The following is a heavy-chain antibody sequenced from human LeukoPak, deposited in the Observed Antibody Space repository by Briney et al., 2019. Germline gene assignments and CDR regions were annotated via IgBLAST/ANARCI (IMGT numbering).Heavy chain of an antibody. CDR3: ARQDSSRYDY. J-gene: IGHJ4*02. D-gene: IGHD3-22*01. CDR1: GYSFTHYC. Sequence: GESLKISCEASGYSFTHYCIGWVRQMPGKGLEWMGIIYPGDSDTRYSPSFQGQVTISADKSITTAYLQWSSLKASDTGIYYCARQDSSRYDYWGQGTLVTVSS. CDR2: IYPGDSDT. V-gene: IGHV5-51*01.